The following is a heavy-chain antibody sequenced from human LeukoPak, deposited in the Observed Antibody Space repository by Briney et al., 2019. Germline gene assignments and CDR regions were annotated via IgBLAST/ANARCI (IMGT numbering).Heavy chain of an antibody. D-gene: IGHD2-2*01. CDR2: ISYDGSNE. V-gene: IGHV3-30*19. J-gene: IGHJ6*02. CDR3: ARVRAGYCTSTSCYTGMDV. Sequence: GGSLRLSCAASRFTFKNYGMHWVRQAPGKGLEWVALISYDGSNEYYADSVRGRFTISRDNSKFTLYMQMNSLRAEDTAVYYCARVRAGYCTSTSCYTGMDVWGRGTTVTVSS. CDR1: RFTFKNYG.